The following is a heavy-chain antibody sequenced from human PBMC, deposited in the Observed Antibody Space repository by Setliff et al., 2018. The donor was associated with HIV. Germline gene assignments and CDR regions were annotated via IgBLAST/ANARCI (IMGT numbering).Heavy chain of an antibody. Sequence: ASVKVSCKASGYSFSDYYIHWVRQAPGHGFQWMGWISPKYGGTNYAQNFQGRVTMTRDTSISTAYMELSSLGSDDTAVYFCAADNYNCNSFDSWGQGSLVTVSS. CDR1: GYSFSDYY. V-gene: IGHV1-2*02. J-gene: IGHJ4*02. CDR3: AADNYNCNSFDS. CDR2: ISPKYGGT. D-gene: IGHD3-3*01.